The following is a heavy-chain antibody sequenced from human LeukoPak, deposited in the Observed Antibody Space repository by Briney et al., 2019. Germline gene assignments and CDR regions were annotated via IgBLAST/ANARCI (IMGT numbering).Heavy chain of an antibody. V-gene: IGHV3-73*01. CDR2: IRSKANGYAT. CDR3: TRLRSDTTGGYYYFMDV. CDR1: DSTFSDSA. Sequence: GGSLRLSCAASDSTFSDSAIHWVRQAPGKGLEWVGRIRSKANGYATSYGASAKGRLTISRDDSKNTADLQMNDLRTEDTAVYYCTRLRSDTTGGYYYFMDVWGKGTTVIVSS. D-gene: IGHD1-1*01. J-gene: IGHJ6*03.